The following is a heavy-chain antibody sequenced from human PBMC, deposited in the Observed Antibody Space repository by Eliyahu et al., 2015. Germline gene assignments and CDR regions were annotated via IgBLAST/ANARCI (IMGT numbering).Heavy chain of an antibody. Sequence: QVQLVQSGAEVKKPGASVKVSCKASGYTFSNFHMFWVRQAPGQGLEWVGIINPSGDGTTYAQKFQGRVTMTRDTSTSTVYMELTSLRSEDTAVYYCARDGGWSLAYWGQGTLVTVSS. CDR2: INPSGDGT. CDR1: GYTFSNFH. V-gene: IGHV1-46*01. D-gene: IGHD3-3*02. J-gene: IGHJ4*02. CDR3: ARDGGWSLAY.